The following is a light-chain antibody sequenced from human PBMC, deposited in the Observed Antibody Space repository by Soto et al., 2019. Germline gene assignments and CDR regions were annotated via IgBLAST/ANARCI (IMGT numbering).Light chain of an antibody. J-gene: IGKJ5*01. V-gene: IGKV3-11*01. Sequence: EIVLTQSPATLSLSPVARATLSCRASQSVSSYLAWYQQKPGQAPRLLIYDASNRATGIPARFSGSGSGTDFTLTISSLEPEDFAVYYCKQRSNWPITFGQGKRLENK. CDR1: QSVSSY. CDR2: DAS. CDR3: KQRSNWPIT.